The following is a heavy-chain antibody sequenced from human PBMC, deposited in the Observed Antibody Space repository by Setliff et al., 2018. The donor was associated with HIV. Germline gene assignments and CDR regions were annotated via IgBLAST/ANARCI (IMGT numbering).Heavy chain of an antibody. J-gene: IGHJ6*03. D-gene: IGHD5-18*01. CDR2: IISGTGYI. CDR3: ARGTIELWLSDYYMDV. CDR1: GVTFSIYS. Sequence: PGGSLRLSCVVSGVTFSIYSMAWVRQAPGKGLEWVSSIISGTGYIYYADSAKGRFTISRDNAKNSLYLQMNSLTADDTAVYYCARGTIELWLSDYYMDVWGQGTTVTVSS. V-gene: IGHV3-21*01.